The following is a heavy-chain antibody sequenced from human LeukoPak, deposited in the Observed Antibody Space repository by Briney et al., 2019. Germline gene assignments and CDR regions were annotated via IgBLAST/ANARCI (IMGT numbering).Heavy chain of an antibody. D-gene: IGHD2-8*01. CDR1: VFTFSSYE. V-gene: IGHV3-48*03. CDR2: ISSSGSTI. Sequence: PGGSLRLSCAASVFTFSSYEMKWVRQAPGKGLEWVSYISSSGSTIYYADSVKGRFTISRDNAKNSLYLQMNSLRAEDTAVYYCAREDLYGTDDWGQGTLVTVSS. J-gene: IGHJ4*02. CDR3: AREDLYGTDD.